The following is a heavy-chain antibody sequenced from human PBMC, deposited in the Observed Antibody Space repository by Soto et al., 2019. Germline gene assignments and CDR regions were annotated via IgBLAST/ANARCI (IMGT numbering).Heavy chain of an antibody. V-gene: IGHV4-34*01. CDR1: GGSFSGYY. J-gene: IGHJ4*02. Sequence: NPSETLSLTGAVYGGSFSGYYCSWIRQPPGKGLEWIGEINHSGSTNYNPSLKSRVTISVDTSKNQFSLKLSSVTAADTAVYYCARGRVRFVRRGRYYDYWGQGILVSVSS. CDR3: ARGRVRFVRRGRYYDY. D-gene: IGHD1-26*01. CDR2: INHSGST.